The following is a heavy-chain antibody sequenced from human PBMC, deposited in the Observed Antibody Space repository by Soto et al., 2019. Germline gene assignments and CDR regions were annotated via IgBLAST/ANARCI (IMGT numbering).Heavy chain of an antibody. CDR2: ITGSGGST. CDR3: AKDGNPLIAAANSGFDH. CDR1: GFTFSSYA. V-gene: IGHV3-23*01. D-gene: IGHD6-13*01. J-gene: IGHJ4*02. Sequence: PGGSLRLSCAASGFTFSSYAMSWVRQAPGKGLEWVSAITGSGGSTYYADSLKGRFIVSRDNSKNTLYLQMNSLRAEDTAVYYCAKDGNPLIAAANSGFDHWGQGTLVTVSS.